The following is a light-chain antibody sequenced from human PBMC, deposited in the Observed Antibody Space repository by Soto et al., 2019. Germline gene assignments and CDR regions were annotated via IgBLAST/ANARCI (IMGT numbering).Light chain of an antibody. CDR2: LNSDGSH. CDR3: QTWGTGIVV. V-gene: IGLV4-69*01. J-gene: IGLJ2*01. Sequence: QPVLTQSHSASASLGASVKLTCTLSSGHSSYAIAWHQQQPEKGPRYLMKLNSDGSHSQGDGIPDRFSGSSSGAERYLTISSLQSQDEPDYYCQTWGTGIVVFGGGTKLTVL. CDR1: SGHSSYA.